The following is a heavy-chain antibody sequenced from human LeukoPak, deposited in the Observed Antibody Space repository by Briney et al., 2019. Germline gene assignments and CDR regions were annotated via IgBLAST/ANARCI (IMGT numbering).Heavy chain of an antibody. CDR2: IIPILGIA. CDR3: AKWNYDILTGYLPGISPDRHRSYGLDV. Sequence: ASVKVSCKASGGTFSSYAISWVRQAPGQGLEWMGRIIPILGIANYAQKFQGRVTITADKSTSTAYMELSSLRSEDTAVYYCAKWNYDILTGYLPGISPDRHRSYGLDVWGQGTTVTVSS. V-gene: IGHV1-69*04. CDR1: GGTFSSYA. J-gene: IGHJ6*02. D-gene: IGHD3-9*01.